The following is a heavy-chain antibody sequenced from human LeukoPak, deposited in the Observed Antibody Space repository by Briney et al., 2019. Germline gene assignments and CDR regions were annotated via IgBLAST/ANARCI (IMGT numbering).Heavy chain of an antibody. CDR2: MNPNSGNT. V-gene: IGHV1-8*01. D-gene: IGHD3-22*01. CDR1: GYTFTNYD. Sequence: ASVKVSCEASGYTFTNYDINWVRQATGQGLEWMGWMNPNSGNTGYAQKFQGRVTMTRDTSISTAYMELSSLTSEDTALYYCARMFYYDGSTYYNWFDPWGQGTLVTVSS. J-gene: IGHJ5*02. CDR3: ARMFYYDGSTYYNWFDP.